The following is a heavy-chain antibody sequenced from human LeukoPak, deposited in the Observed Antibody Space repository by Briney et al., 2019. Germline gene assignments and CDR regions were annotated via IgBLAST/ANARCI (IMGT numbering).Heavy chain of an antibody. J-gene: IGHJ4*02. CDR1: GFTFSSYE. D-gene: IGHD6-19*01. CDR2: ISSSGSTI. V-gene: IGHV3-48*03. CDR3: ARLPGYSSGWYDY. Sequence: PGGCLSLSCAASGFTFSSYEMNWVRGAPGRGREGVSYISSSGSTIYYADSVKGRFTISRGNAKNSLYLQMNSLRAEDTAVYYCARLPGYSSGWYDYWGQGTLVTVSS.